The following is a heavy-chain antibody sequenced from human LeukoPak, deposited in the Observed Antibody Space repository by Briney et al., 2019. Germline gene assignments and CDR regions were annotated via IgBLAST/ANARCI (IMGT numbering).Heavy chain of an antibody. V-gene: IGHV4-39*01. D-gene: IGHD3-10*01. CDR2: IYYSGSA. Sequence: SETLSLTCTVSGVSISSSSYYWGWIRPPPGKGLEWIGSIYYSGSAYYNPSLKSRVTISVDTSKNQFSLKLSSVTAADTAVYYCARRYYYGSGFDPWGQGTLVTVSS. CDR3: ARRYYYGSGFDP. J-gene: IGHJ5*02. CDR1: GVSISSSSYY.